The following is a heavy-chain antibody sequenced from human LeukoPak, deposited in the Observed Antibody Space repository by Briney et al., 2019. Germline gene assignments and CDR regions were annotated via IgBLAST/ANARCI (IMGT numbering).Heavy chain of an antibody. D-gene: IGHD1-26*01. CDR1: GFTVSSNY. V-gene: IGHV3-53*01. CDR2: IYSGGST. CDR3: ARDVVGATYFD. J-gene: IGHJ4*02. Sequence: GGSLRLSCAASGFTVSSNYMTWVRQAPGKGLEWVSIIYSGGSTSYADSVKGRFAISRDNSKNTLYLQMNSLRAEDTAVYYCARDVVGATYFDWGQGTLVTVSS.